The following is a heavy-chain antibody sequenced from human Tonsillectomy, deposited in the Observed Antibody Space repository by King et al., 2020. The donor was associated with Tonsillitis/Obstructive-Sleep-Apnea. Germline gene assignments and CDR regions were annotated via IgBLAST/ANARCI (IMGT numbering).Heavy chain of an antibody. Sequence: VQLVESAGGVVQPGRSLRLSCAASGFTFSNYGMHWVRQAPGKGLEWVAVIWYDGSNKYYADSVKGRFTISRDNSKNTLYLQMNSLKAEDTAVYYCARSDRSGPFSYYYYAMDVWGQGTTVTVSS. J-gene: IGHJ6*02. D-gene: IGHD3-22*01. V-gene: IGHV3-33*01. CDR2: IWYDGSNK. CDR1: GFTFSNYG. CDR3: ARSDRSGPFSYYYYAMDV.